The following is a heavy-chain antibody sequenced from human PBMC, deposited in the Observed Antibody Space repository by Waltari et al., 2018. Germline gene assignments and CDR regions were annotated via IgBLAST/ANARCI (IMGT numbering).Heavy chain of an antibody. D-gene: IGHD3-16*01. Sequence: CAASGFTFSSYAMHWVRQAPGKGLEWVAVISYDGSNKYYADSVKGRFTISRDNSKNTLYLQMNSLRAEDTAVYYCARGSYRREYYFDYWGQGTPVTVSS. CDR1: GFTFSSYA. J-gene: IGHJ4*02. CDR3: ARGSYRREYYFDY. V-gene: IGHV3-30*01. CDR2: ISYDGSNK.